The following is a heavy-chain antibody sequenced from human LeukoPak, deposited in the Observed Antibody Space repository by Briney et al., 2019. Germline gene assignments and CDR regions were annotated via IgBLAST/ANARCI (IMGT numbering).Heavy chain of an antibody. CDR1: GYTFTSYG. Sequence: VASVKVSCKASGYTFTSYGISWVRQAPGQGLEWMRWISAYNGNTNHAQKLQGRVTMTTDTSTSTAYMELRSPRSDDTAVYYCARDRFAWELLPSYFDYWGQGTLVTVSS. J-gene: IGHJ4*02. CDR2: ISAYNGNT. V-gene: IGHV1-18*01. D-gene: IGHD1-26*01. CDR3: ARDRFAWELLPSYFDY.